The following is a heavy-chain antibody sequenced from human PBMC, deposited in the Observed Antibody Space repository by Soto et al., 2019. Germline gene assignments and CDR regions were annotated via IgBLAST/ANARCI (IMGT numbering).Heavy chain of an antibody. J-gene: IGHJ4*01. CDR1: GYTFSSYA. Sequence: AALVKVSCKASGYTFSSYAMSWVRQAHGQGLEWMGGIIPIFGTANYAQKFQGRVTITADQSTSTAYRELSSMRSEDTAVYYCARICYDSSGYYYSFDFWGQGTLVTVSS. CDR2: IIPIFGTA. CDR3: ARICYDSSGYYYSFDF. D-gene: IGHD3-22*01. V-gene: IGHV1-69*13.